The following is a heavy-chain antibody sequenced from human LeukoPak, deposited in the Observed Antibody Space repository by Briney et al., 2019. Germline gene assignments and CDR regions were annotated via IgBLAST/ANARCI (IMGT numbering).Heavy chain of an antibody. V-gene: IGHV4-39*07. Sequence: SETLSLTCTVSGGSISSTSYYWGWIRQLPGKGLELIGTIYYSGTNYYNPSLKSRVTISVDTSKDQFSLKLNSVTAADTAVYYCARVAAKTVDYWGQGTLVTVSS. D-gene: IGHD2-15*01. CDR1: GGSISSTSYY. J-gene: IGHJ4*02. CDR3: ARVAAKTVDY. CDR2: IYYSGTN.